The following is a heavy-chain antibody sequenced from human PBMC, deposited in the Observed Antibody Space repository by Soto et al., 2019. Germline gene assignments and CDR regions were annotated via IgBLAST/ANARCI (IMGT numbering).Heavy chain of an antibody. CDR3: ARGHCSSTSCYGGVWFDP. CDR1: GGSFSGYY. D-gene: IGHD2-2*01. V-gene: IGHV4-34*01. Sequence: QVQLQQWGAGLLKPSETLSLTCAVYGGSFSGYYWSWIRQPQGKGLEWIGEINHSGSTNYNPSLKSRVTISVDTSKNQFSLKLSSVTAADTAVYYCARGHCSSTSCYGGVWFDPWGQGTLVTVSS. J-gene: IGHJ5*02. CDR2: INHSGST.